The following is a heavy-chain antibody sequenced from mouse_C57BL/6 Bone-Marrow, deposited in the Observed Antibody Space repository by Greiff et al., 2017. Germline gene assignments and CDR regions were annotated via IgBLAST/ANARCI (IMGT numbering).Heavy chain of an antibody. J-gene: IGHJ4*01. CDR1: GYTFTGYW. Sequence: QVQLQQSGAELMKPGASVKLSCKATGYTFTGYWIEWVKQRPGHGLEWIGEILPGSGSTNYNEKFKGKATFTADTSSNTAYMQLSSLTTEDSAIYYCARLAINYYGSSFYAMDYWGQGTSVTVSS. CDR2: ILPGSGST. D-gene: IGHD1-1*01. CDR3: ARLAINYYGSSFYAMDY. V-gene: IGHV1-9*01.